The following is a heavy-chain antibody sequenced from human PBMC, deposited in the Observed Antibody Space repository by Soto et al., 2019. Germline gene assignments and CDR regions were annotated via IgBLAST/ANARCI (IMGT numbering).Heavy chain of an antibody. CDR1: GYSFTSYW. CDR3: ARDGSGSYYPLYGMDV. J-gene: IGHJ6*02. Sequence: GESLKISCKGSGYSFTSYWIGWVRQMPGKGLEWMGIIYPGDSDTRYSPSFQGQVTISADKSISTAYLQWSSLKASDTAMYYCARDGSGSYYPLYGMDVWGQGTTVTVSS. D-gene: IGHD3-10*01. CDR2: IYPGDSDT. V-gene: IGHV5-51*01.